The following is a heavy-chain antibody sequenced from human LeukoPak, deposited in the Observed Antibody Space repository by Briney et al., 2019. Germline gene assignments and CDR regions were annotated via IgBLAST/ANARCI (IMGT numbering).Heavy chain of an antibody. Sequence: RGSLRLSSAASGFTFSSYEMNWVRQAPGKGLEWVSYISSSGSTIYYADSVKGRFTISRDNAKNSLYLQMNSLRAEDTAVYYCAELGITMIGGVWGKGTTVTISS. CDR3: AELGITMIGGV. CDR1: GFTFSSYE. J-gene: IGHJ6*04. CDR2: ISSSGSTI. D-gene: IGHD3-10*02. V-gene: IGHV3-48*03.